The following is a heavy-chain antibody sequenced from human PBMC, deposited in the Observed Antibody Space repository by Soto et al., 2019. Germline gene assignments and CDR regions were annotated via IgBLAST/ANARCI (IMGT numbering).Heavy chain of an antibody. V-gene: IGHV4-59*08. J-gene: IGHJ6*03. CDR3: ARYGLYSLDV. D-gene: IGHD3-10*01. CDR2: IYYSGTT. CDR1: GGSISSLV. Sequence: SETLSLTCSVSGGSISSLVWCWVRQPPGKGLEWIGYIYYSGTTNYNPSLKSRVTISVDTSKNQFSLKLRSVTAADTAVYYCARYGLYSLDVWGKGTTVTVSS.